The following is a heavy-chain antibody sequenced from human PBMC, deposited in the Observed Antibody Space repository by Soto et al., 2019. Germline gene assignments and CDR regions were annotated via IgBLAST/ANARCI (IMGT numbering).Heavy chain of an antibody. CDR1: GFTFTSSA. D-gene: IGHD3-10*01. Sequence: SVKVSCKASGFTFTSSAVQWVRQARGQRLEWIGWIVVGSGNTNYAQKFQERVTITRDMSTSTAYMELSSLRSEDTAVYYCAADQWFGPWAGYCGQGTLVTVSS. J-gene: IGHJ4*02. CDR3: AADQWFGPWAGY. CDR2: IVVGSGNT. V-gene: IGHV1-58*01.